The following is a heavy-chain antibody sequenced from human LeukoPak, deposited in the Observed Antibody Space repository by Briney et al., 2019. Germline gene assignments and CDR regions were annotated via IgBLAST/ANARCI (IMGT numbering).Heavy chain of an antibody. CDR1: GFTFSDHW. CDR3: ARLVATIGGGFYFDY. V-gene: IGHV3-7*01. J-gene: IGHJ4*02. D-gene: IGHD5-12*01. CDR2: IKQDGSEK. Sequence: GGSLRLSCAASGFTFSDHWMSWVRQAPGKGLDWVANIKQDGSEKYYVDSVKGRFTISRDNAKNSLYLQMNSLRAEDTAVYYCARLVATIGGGFYFDYWGQGTLVTVSS.